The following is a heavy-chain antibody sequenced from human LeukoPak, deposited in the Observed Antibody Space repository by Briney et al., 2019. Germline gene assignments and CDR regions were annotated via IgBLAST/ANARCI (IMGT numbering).Heavy chain of an antibody. D-gene: IGHD6-13*01. CDR3: AKDRDSSSWSGWFDP. Sequence: GGSLRLSCAVSGFTFSSYAMSWVRQAPGKGLEWVSAICGSGGSPYYAASVKGRFTISSANTKNTPVLLMNSITAEATAVYYCAKDRDSSSWSGWFDPWGQGTLVTVSS. CDR1: GFTFSSYA. CDR2: ICGSGGSP. V-gene: IGHV3-23*01. J-gene: IGHJ5*02.